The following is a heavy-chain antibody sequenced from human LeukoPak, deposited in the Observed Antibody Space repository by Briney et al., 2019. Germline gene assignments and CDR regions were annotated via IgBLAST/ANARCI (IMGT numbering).Heavy chain of an antibody. CDR1: GGSISSYY. CDR2: IYYSGST. J-gene: IGHJ3*02. Sequence: SETLSLTCTVSGGSISSYYWSWIRQPPGKGLEWIGYIYYSGSTNYNPSLKSRVTISVEPSKNQFSLKLSSVTAADTAVYYCARDYAGYKYTAFDIWGQGTMVTVSS. CDR3: ARDYAGYKYTAFDI. V-gene: IGHV4-59*01. D-gene: IGHD5-24*01.